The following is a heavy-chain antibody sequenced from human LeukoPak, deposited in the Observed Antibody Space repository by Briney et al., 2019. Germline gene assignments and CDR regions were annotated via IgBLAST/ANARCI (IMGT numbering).Heavy chain of an antibody. D-gene: IGHD5-18*01. J-gene: IGHJ5*02. CDR1: GFTFSSYW. CDR2: INSDGSST. V-gene: IGHV3-74*01. Sequence: GGSLRLSCAASGFTFSSYWMHWVRQAPGKGLVWVSRINSDGSSTNYADSVKGRFTISRDNAKNTLYLQMNRLRAEDTAVYYCARDDAGYSYDPRGWFDPWGQGTLVTVSS. CDR3: ARDDAGYSYDPRGWFDP.